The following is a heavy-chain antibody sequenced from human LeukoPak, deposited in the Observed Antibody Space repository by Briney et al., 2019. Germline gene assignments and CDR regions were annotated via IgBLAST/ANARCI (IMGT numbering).Heavy chain of an antibody. CDR2: VSTDGTST. CDR3: ARDSPNYSKGAIDI. Sequence: GGSLRLSCGASGFSFTDYTFNWVRQAPGKGLVWVAHVSTDGTSTSSVDSVKGRFTISRDNAKNTLYLQMNSLRAEDTAVYYCARDSPNYSKGAIDIWGQGTMVTVSS. V-gene: IGHV3-74*01. CDR1: GFSFTDYT. D-gene: IGHD3-10*01. J-gene: IGHJ3*02.